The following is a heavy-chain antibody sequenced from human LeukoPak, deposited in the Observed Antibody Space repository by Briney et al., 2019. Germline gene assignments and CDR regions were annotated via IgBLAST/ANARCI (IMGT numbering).Heavy chain of an antibody. V-gene: IGHV3-7*01. D-gene: IGHD2-2*01. CDR3: ARDHAYRADY. Sequence: GGSLRLSCAASGFSFSDDWMCWVRQAPGKGLQWVANINQDGSKKYYADSLKGRFTISRGNAKNSLYLQMSSLRAEDTAVYYCARDHAYRADYWGQGTLVAVSS. CDR2: INQDGSKK. J-gene: IGHJ4*02. CDR1: GFSFSDDW.